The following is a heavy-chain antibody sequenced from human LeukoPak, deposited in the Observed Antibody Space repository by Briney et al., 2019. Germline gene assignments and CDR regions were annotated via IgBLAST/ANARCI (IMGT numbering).Heavy chain of an antibody. Sequence: SVKVSCKASGGTFSSYAISWVRQAPGQRLEWMGRIIPIFGTANYAQKFQGRVTITTDESTSTAYMELSSLRSEDTAEYYCARDLYYYDTSGYYHLDYWGQGTLVTVSS. CDR3: ARDLYYYDTSGYYHLDY. CDR1: GGTFSSYA. CDR2: IIPIFGTA. J-gene: IGHJ4*02. D-gene: IGHD3-22*01. V-gene: IGHV1-69*05.